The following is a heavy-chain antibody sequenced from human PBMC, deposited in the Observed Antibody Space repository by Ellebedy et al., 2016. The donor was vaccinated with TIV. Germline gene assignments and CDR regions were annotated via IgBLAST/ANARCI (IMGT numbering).Heavy chain of an antibody. CDR2: IKQDGSEK. D-gene: IGHD5-18*01. J-gene: IGHJ4*02. V-gene: IGHV3-7*01. Sequence: GESLKISXAASGFTFSTYWMSWVRQAPGKGLEWVATIKQDGSEKYLVDSVKGRFTISRDNAKNSLCLQMNSLRAEDTAVYYCARDKSSGSTYGSHFDYWGQGTLVTVSS. CDR3: ARDKSSGSTYGSHFDY. CDR1: GFTFSTYW.